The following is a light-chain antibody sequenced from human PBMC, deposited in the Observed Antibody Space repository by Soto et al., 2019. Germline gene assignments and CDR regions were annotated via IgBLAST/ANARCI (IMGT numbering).Light chain of an antibody. Sequence: EIVLTQSPGTLSLSPGERATLSCRASQTFSSYLAWYQQKPGQAPRLLIYSASTRATGIPDRFSGSGSGTDFTLTISRLEPEDVAVYYSQQYGGSPPFTFGPGTKVDIK. V-gene: IGKV3-20*01. CDR1: QTFSSY. CDR3: QQYGGSPPFT. CDR2: SAS. J-gene: IGKJ3*01.